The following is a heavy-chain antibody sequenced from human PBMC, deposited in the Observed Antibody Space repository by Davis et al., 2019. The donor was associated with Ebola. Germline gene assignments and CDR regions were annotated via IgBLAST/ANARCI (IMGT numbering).Heavy chain of an antibody. Sequence: GGSLRLSCAASGFTFSSYGMHWVRQAPGKGLEWVAVISYDGSNKYYADSVKGRFTISRDNSKNTLYLQMNSLRAKDTAVYYCAKGFYDFWSGYPWGQGTTVTVSS. J-gene: IGHJ6*02. V-gene: IGHV3-30*18. CDR2: ISYDGSNK. CDR1: GFTFSSYG. CDR3: AKGFYDFWSGYP. D-gene: IGHD3-3*01.